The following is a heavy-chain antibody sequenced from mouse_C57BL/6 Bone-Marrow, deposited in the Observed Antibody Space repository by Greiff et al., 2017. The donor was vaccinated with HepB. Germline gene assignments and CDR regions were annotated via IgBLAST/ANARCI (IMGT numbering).Heavy chain of an antibody. Sequence: EVQLQQSGPELVKPGASVKITCKASGYTFTDYNMDWVKQSHGKSLEWIGDINPNNGGTIYNQKFKGKATLTVDKSSSTAYMELRSLTSEDTAVYYCARTGNYYGSSYVEDFDYWGQGTTLTVSS. CDR1: GYTFTDYN. D-gene: IGHD1-1*01. V-gene: IGHV1-18*01. J-gene: IGHJ2*01. CDR2: INPNNGGT. CDR3: ARTGNYYGSSYVEDFDY.